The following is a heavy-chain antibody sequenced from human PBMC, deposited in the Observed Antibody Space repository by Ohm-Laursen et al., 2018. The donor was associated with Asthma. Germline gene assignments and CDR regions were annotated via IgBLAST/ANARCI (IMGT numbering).Heavy chain of an antibody. CDR3: ARVTRVGYYLNWFDP. D-gene: IGHD3-10*01. CDR1: GYTFTDYG. Sequence: GASVKVSCKASGYTFTDYGISWVRQAPGQGLEWMGGIIPIFGTANYAQKFQGRVTITADESTSTAYMELSSLRSEDTAVYYCARVTRVGYYLNWFDPWGQGTLVTVSS. J-gene: IGHJ5*02. V-gene: IGHV1-69*13. CDR2: IIPIFGTA.